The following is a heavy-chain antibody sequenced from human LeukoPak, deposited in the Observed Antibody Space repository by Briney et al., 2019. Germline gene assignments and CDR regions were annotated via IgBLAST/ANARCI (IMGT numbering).Heavy chain of an antibody. Sequence: GGSLRLSCAASGFIFSSYWMHWVRQAPGKGLVWVSRIDRDGSSTTYADSVKGRFTISRDNAKNTLYLQMNSLRAEDTAVYYCAGGAGGGSWDWGQGTLVTASS. CDR3: AGGAGGGSWD. J-gene: IGHJ4*02. CDR2: IDRDGSST. CDR1: GFIFSSYW. D-gene: IGHD2-15*01. V-gene: IGHV3-74*01.